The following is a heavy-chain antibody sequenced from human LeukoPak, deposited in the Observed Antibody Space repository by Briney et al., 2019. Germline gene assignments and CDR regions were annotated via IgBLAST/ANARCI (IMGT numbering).Heavy chain of an antibody. Sequence: GGSLRLSCATSGFTFSTYAMSWVRQAPGKGLEWVSGLSGSGSSAYYADSVKGRFTISRDNSKNTLYLQMNSLRPEDTAVYYCAKGLTNLGDDWGQGTLVTVSS. V-gene: IGHV3-23*01. CDR1: GFTFSTYA. D-gene: IGHD3-9*01. CDR3: AKGLTNLGDD. J-gene: IGHJ4*02. CDR2: LSGSGSSA.